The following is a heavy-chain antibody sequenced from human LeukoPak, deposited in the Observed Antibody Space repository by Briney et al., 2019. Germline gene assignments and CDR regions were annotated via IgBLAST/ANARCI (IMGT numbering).Heavy chain of an antibody. CDR3: ATGELPWHFDY. CDR2: ISGSGGST. V-gene: IGHV3-23*01. Sequence: GGSLRLSCAASGFTVSSNYMSWVRQAPGKGLEWVSAISGSGGSTYYADSVKGRFTISRDNSKNTLYLQMNSLRAEDTAVYYCATGELPWHFDYWGQGTLVTVSS. D-gene: IGHD1-26*01. CDR1: GFTVSSNY. J-gene: IGHJ4*02.